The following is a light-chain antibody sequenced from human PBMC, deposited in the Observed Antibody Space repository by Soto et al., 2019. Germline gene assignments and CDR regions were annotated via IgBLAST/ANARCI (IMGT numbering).Light chain of an antibody. CDR3: QQYSAWPLS. CDR1: QSINNN. J-gene: IGKJ4*01. CDR2: GAS. V-gene: IGKV3-15*01. Sequence: EIVLTQSPATLSVSPGERATLSCRASQSINNNYLAWYQQKPGQAPRLLIYGASSRAIGIPARFSGSQSGTEFTLTISSLQSEDFAVYYCQQYSAWPLSFGGGTKVEMK.